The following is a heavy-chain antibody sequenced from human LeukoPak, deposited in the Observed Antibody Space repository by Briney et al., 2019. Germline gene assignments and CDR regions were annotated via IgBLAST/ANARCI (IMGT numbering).Heavy chain of an antibody. V-gene: IGHV1-2*02. J-gene: IGHJ4*02. Sequence: ASVKVSCKASGYTLTDYFRHWVRQARGQGLEGMGWINPTSGATSYAQKFQGRVTMTRDTSISTAYMELSRLRSDDTAVYYCARDNSLMVYDYWGQGSLVTVSS. CDR3: ARDNSLMVYDY. CDR1: GYTLTDYF. D-gene: IGHD2-8*01. CDR2: INPTSGAT.